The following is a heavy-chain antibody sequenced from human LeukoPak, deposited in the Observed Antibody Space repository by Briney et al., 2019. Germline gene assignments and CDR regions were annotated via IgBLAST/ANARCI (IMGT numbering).Heavy chain of an antibody. J-gene: IGHJ4*02. Sequence: QAGGSLRLSCAASGFTFSSYWMSWVRQAPGKGLEWVANINQDVSEKYYMDSVKGRFTISRDNTKNSLYLQMNNLRAEDTAVYYCARNDASHWDYWGQGTLVTVSS. CDR2: INQDVSEK. CDR3: ARNDASHWDY. CDR1: GFTFSSYW. V-gene: IGHV3-7*01. D-gene: IGHD2-8*01.